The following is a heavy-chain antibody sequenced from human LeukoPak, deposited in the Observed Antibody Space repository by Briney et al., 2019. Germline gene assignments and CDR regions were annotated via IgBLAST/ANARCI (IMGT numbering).Heavy chain of an antibody. CDR3: ARDGYYYDSSGYYPSYLDY. V-gene: IGHV3-30*04. CDR2: ISYDGSNK. CDR1: GFTFSSYA. Sequence: GGSLRLSCAASGFTFSSYAMHWVRQAPGKGLEWVAVISYDGSNKYYADSVKGRFTISRVNSKNTLYLQMNSLRAEDTAVYYCARDGYYYDSSGYYPSYLDYWGQGTLVTVSS. J-gene: IGHJ4*02. D-gene: IGHD3-22*01.